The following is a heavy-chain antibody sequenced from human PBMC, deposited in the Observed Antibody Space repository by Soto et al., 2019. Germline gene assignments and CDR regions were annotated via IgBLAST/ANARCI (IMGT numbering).Heavy chain of an antibody. CDR2: ISSRSDYI. J-gene: IGHJ6*02. CDR3: ARASHYDFSSGYYRLGAMDV. CDR1: GFTFSSYT. V-gene: IGHV3-21*02. D-gene: IGHD3-3*01. Sequence: EVQLVESGGGLVTPGGSLRLSCAASGFTFSSYTMTWVRQAPGKGLEWVSSISSRSDYIYYADSVKGRFTISRDNAQNSLSLEMNSLRREETAVYYCARASHYDFSSGYYRLGAMDVWGHGTAVTVSS.